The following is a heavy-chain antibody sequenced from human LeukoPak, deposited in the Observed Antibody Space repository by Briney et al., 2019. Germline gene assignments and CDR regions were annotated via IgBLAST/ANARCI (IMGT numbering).Heavy chain of an antibody. J-gene: IGHJ4*02. CDR3: ARGPTVYSSGYYYIRRFDY. V-gene: IGHV4-34*01. D-gene: IGHD3-22*01. Sequence: SETLSLTCAVYGGSFSGYYWSWIRQPPGKGLEWIGEINHSGSTNYNPSLKSRVTISVDTSKNQFSLKLSSVTAADTAVYYCARGPTVYSSGYYYIRRFDYWGQGTLVTVSS. CDR1: GGSFSGYY. CDR2: INHSGST.